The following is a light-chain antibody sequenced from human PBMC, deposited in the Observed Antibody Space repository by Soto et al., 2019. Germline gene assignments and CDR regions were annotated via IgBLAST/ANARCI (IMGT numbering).Light chain of an antibody. CDR1: QRVPSNY. CDR2: GAS. J-gene: IGKJ2*01. V-gene: IGKV3-20*01. Sequence: EIVLTQSPGTLSLSPGERATLSCRASQRVPSNYLAWYQQKPGQAPRLLFYGASSRATGIPFRCSGSGSGTDVTLTITRLEPEDFAVYYCQQYGDSPQKYTCGQGTKLEIK. CDR3: QQYGDSPQKYT.